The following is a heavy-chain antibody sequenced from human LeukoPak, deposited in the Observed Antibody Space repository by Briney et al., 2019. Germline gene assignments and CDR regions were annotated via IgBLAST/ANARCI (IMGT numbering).Heavy chain of an antibody. D-gene: IGHD3-3*01. V-gene: IGHV1-24*01. CDR1: GYTLTELS. J-gene: IGHJ4*02. CDR2: FDPEDGET. CDR3: ATGPKPVLEWLCPLDY. Sequence: GASVKVSCKVSGYTLTELSMHWVRQAPGKGLEWMGGFDPEDGETIYAQKFQGRVTMTEDTSTDTAYMELSSLRSEDTAVYYCATGPKPVLEWLCPLDYWGQGTLVTVSS.